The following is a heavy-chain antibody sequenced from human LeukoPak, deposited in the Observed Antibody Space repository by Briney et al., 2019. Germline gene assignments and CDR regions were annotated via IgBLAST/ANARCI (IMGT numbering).Heavy chain of an antibody. Sequence: ASVKVSCTASGYTFTGHHMHWVRQAPGQGHEWMGWINPNSGGTNYSQKFQGRVTMTRATAMSTAYMEVSRLRSDDTAIYYCARWRGYASDWSGPFDDWGQGTLVTVSS. CDR2: INPNSGGT. J-gene: IGHJ4*02. V-gene: IGHV1-2*02. CDR1: GYTFTGHH. CDR3: ARWRGYASDWSGPFDD. D-gene: IGHD6-19*01.